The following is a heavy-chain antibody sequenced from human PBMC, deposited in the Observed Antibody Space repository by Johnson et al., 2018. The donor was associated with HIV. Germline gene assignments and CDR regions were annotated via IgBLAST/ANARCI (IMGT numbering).Heavy chain of an antibody. J-gene: IGHJ3*02. Sequence: EVQLVESGGGLVQPGWSLRLSCAASGFTVSSNYMRWVRQAPGKGLEWVSVIYSGGSTYYADSVKGRFTISRDNSKNTLYLQMNSLRAEDTAVFYCARASLARGGKIRAFDIWGQGTMVTVSS. V-gene: IGHV3-66*01. CDR1: GFTVSSNY. D-gene: IGHD4-23*01. CDR2: IYSGGST. CDR3: ARASLARGGKIRAFDI.